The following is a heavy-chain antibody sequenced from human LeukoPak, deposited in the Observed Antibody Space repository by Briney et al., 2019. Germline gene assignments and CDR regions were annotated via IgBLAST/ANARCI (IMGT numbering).Heavy chain of an antibody. D-gene: IGHD3-3*01. Sequence: GGSLRLSCAASGFTFSNAWMSWVRQAPGKGLEWVGRIKSKTDGGTTDYAAPVKGRFTISRDDSKNTLYLQMNSLKTEDTAVYYCTTRFLEWSRLGYYMDVWGKGTTVTVSS. CDR2: IKSKTDGGTT. CDR3: TTRFLEWSRLGYYMDV. V-gene: IGHV3-15*01. CDR1: GFTFSNAW. J-gene: IGHJ6*03.